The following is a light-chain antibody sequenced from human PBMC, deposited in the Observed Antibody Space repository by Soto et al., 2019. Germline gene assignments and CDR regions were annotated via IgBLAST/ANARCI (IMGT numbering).Light chain of an antibody. CDR3: QHYRNFPWT. J-gene: IGKJ1*01. CDR1: QSVDKW. Sequence: DIQMTQSPSTLSASVGDRVTITCRASQSVDKWLAWYQQKPGKAPKLLIYKASTLEVGVPSRFSGGGSGTDFTLTIASLQPDDFATYYCQHYRNFPWTFGQGTKVEVK. V-gene: IGKV1-5*03. CDR2: KAS.